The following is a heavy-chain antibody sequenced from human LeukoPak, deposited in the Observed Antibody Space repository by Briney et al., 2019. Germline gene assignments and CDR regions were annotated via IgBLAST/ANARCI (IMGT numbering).Heavy chain of an antibody. CDR1: GGSISSGGYS. CDR2: IYYSGST. CDR3: AREGSGSSTDAFDI. Sequence: SETLSLTCAVSGGSISSGGYSWSWIRQPPGKGLEWIGYIYYSGSTYYNPSLKSRVTISVDTSKNQFSLKLSSVTAADTAVYYCAREGSGSSTDAFDIWGQGTMVTVSS. D-gene: IGHD3-10*01. V-gene: IGHV4-30-2*05. J-gene: IGHJ3*02.